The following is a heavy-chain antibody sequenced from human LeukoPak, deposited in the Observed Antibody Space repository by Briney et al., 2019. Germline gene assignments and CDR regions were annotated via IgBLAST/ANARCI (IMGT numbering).Heavy chain of an antibody. Sequence: GGSLRLSCAASGFTFSNYWMSWVRQAPGKGLEWVANIKQDGSDKYYVDSVKGRFTISRDNAKNSLYLQMNGLRAEDTAVYYCARFSSSPCCSSDYWGQGSLVTVSS. CDR2: IKQDGSDK. CDR1: GFTFSNYW. CDR3: ARFSSSPCCSSDY. J-gene: IGHJ4*02. V-gene: IGHV3-7*01. D-gene: IGHD6-6*01.